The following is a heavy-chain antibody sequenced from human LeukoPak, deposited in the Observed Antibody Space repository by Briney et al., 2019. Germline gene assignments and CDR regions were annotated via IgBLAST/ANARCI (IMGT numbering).Heavy chain of an antibody. V-gene: IGHV3-64*01. D-gene: IGHD6-13*01. J-gene: IGHJ6*02. CDR3: ARGGYSSSFHYYYGMDV. CDR2: ISSNGGST. Sequence: GGSLRLSCAASGFTFSSYAMHWVRQAPGKGLEYVSAISSNGGSTYYANSVKGRFTISRDNSKNTLYLQMGSLRAEDMAVYYCARGGYSSSFHYYYGMDVWGQGTTVTVSS. CDR1: GFTFSSYA.